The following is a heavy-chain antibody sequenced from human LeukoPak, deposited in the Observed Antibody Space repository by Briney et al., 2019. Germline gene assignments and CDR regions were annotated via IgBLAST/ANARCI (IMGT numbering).Heavy chain of an antibody. CDR1: GFTFSTYA. CDR3: AKWGDYDILTGYYVSDF. CDR2: ISAGGSST. Sequence: PGGSLRLSCDASGFTFSTYAMTWVRQAPGKGLEWVSGISAGGSSTYYAASVKGRFTISRDNSKNTLYVEMNTLRAEDTAVYYCAKWGDYDILTGYYVSDFWGQGTLVTVSS. V-gene: IGHV3-23*01. D-gene: IGHD3-9*01. J-gene: IGHJ4*02.